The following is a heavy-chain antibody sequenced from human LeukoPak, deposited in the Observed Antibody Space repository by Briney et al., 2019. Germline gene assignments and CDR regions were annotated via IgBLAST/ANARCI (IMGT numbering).Heavy chain of an antibody. CDR2: ISSSSSTI. CDR3: ARATKYQLPLFDY. Sequence: PGGSLRLSCAASGFTFSSYSMNWVRQAPGKGLEWVSYISSSSSTIYYADSVKGRFTISRDNAKNSLYLQMNSLRAEDTAVYCCARATKYQLPLFDYWGQGTLVTVSS. CDR1: GFTFSSYS. J-gene: IGHJ4*02. V-gene: IGHV3-48*01. D-gene: IGHD2-2*01.